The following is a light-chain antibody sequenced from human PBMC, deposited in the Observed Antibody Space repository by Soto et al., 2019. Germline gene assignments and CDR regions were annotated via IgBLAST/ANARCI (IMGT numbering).Light chain of an antibody. CDR2: DAS. CDR1: QSISTW. Sequence: DIQMTQSPSTLSASVGDTVTITCRASQSISTWLAWYQQKPGKAPKLLIYDASSLESGVPSRFSGSGSGTEFTLTISSLQPDDFATYYCQQYNSWTFGQGTKVDIK. J-gene: IGKJ1*01. V-gene: IGKV1-5*01. CDR3: QQYNSWT.